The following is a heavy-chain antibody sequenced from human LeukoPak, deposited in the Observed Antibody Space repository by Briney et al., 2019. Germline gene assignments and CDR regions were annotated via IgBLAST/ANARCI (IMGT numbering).Heavy chain of an antibody. CDR2: INPSGGST. D-gene: IGHD3-3*01. V-gene: IGHV1-46*01. CDR3: ARVLRFLEWQNAFDI. J-gene: IGHJ3*02. CDR1: GYTFTSYY. Sequence: RASVKVSCKASGYTFTSYYMHWVRQAPGQGLEWMGIINPSGGSTSYAQKFQGRVTMTRDTSTSTVYMELSSLRSEDTAVYYCARVLRFLEWQNAFDIWGQGTMVTVSS.